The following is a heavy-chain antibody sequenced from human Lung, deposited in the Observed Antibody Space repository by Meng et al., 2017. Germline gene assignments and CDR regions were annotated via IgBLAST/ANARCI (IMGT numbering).Heavy chain of an antibody. CDR1: GFIFSSYE. Sequence: GESPKTSCAASGFIFSSYEMNWVRQAPGKGLEWVSYISSSGSTIYYADSVKGRFTISRDNAKNSLYLQMNSLRAEDTAVYYCARDRKGEGATFHYWGQGTLVTVSS. CDR2: ISSSGSTI. V-gene: IGHV3-48*03. D-gene: IGHD1-26*01. CDR3: ARDRKGEGATFHY. J-gene: IGHJ4*02.